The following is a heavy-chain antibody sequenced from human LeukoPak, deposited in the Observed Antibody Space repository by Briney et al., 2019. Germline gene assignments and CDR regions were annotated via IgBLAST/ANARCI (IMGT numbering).Heavy chain of an antibody. D-gene: IGHD4-17*01. CDR2: IYYGGTT. J-gene: IGHJ5*02. V-gene: IGHV4-31*03. CDR3: ARGGATVTDH. Sequence: PSETLSLTCSVSGGSISDDGYYWSWIRQFPGKGLEWIGHIYYGGTTEYNPSLKSRITISRDTSKTQLSLQLNSVTVADTAVYYCARGGATVTDHWGQGTLVTVSS. CDR1: GGSISDDGYY.